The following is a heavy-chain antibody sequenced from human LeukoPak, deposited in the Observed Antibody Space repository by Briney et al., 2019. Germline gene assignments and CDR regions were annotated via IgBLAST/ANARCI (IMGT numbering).Heavy chain of an antibody. D-gene: IGHD5-12*01. CDR1: GFTFSSYW. CDR3: ARAGGFGIVATIFDY. CDR2: IKQDGSEK. J-gene: IGHJ4*02. V-gene: IGHV3-7*01. Sequence: GGSLRLSCAASGFTFSSYWMSWVRQAPGKGLEWVANIKQDGSEKYYVDSVKGRFTISRDNAKNSLYLQMNSLRAEGTAVYYCARAGGFGIVATIFDYWGQGTLVTVSS.